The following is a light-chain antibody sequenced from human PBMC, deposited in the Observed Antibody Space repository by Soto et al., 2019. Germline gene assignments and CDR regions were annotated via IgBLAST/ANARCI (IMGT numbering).Light chain of an antibody. Sequence: QSVLTQPASVSGSPGQSITISCTGTSSDVGGYNSVSWYQQHPGKAPKLIIYEVSNRPSGVSNRFSGSKSGNTASLTISGLQAEDEADYYCSSYTSSSLYVFGTGNKVTVL. V-gene: IGLV2-14*01. J-gene: IGLJ1*01. CDR1: SSDVGGYNS. CDR2: EVS. CDR3: SSYTSSSLYV.